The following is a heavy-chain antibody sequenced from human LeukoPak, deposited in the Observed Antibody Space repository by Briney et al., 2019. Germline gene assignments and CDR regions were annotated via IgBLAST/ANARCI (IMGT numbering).Heavy chain of an antibody. D-gene: IGHD6-6*01. CDR3: AIGYSSSSRENWFDP. CDR1: GGSFSVYY. Sequence: SETLSLTCAVYGGSFSVYYWSWIRQPPGKGLEWIGEINHSGSTNYNPSLKSRVTISVDTSKNQFSLKLSSVTAADTAVYYCAIGYSSSSRENWFDPWGQGTLVTVSS. V-gene: IGHV4-34*01. J-gene: IGHJ5*02. CDR2: INHSGST.